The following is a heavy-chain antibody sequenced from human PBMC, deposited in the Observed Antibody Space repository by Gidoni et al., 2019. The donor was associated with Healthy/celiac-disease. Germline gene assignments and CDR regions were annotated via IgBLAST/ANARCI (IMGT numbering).Heavy chain of an antibody. Sequence: EVQLLESGGGLVQPGGSLRLSCAASGFTFSSYAMSWVRQAPGKGLECVSAISGSGGSTYYADSVKGRFTISRDNSKNTLYLQMNSLRAEDTAVYYCAKPGTGITGITMIVVVTFFDYWGQGTLVTVSS. CDR3: AKPGTGITGITMIVVVTFFDY. CDR2: ISGSGGST. V-gene: IGHV3-23*01. CDR1: GFTFSSYA. J-gene: IGHJ4*02. D-gene: IGHD3-22*01.